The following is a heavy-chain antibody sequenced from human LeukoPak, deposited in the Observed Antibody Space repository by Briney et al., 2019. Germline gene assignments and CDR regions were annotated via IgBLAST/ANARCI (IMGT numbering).Heavy chain of an antibody. CDR2: IIPIFGTA. Sequence: ASGKVSCKAFGGTFRSYSIRWVGQAPGQGLEWIGGIIPIFGTANYAQKFQGRVTITADESTSTAYMELSSLRSEDTAVYYCARVKPAYCGGDCYWYNWFDPWGQGTLVTVSS. J-gene: IGHJ5*02. CDR1: GGTFRSYS. D-gene: IGHD2-21*02. V-gene: IGHV1-69*01. CDR3: ARVKPAYCGGDCYWYNWFDP.